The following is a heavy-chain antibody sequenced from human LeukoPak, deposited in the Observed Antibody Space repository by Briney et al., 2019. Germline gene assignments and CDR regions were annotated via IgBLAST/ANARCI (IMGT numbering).Heavy chain of an antibody. J-gene: IGHJ5*02. Sequence: VASVKVSCKASGYTFTGYYMHWVRQAPGQGLEWMGWINPNSGGTNYAQKFQGRVTMTRDTSISTAYMELSRLRSDDTAVYYCARDVDTAMVTENWFDPWGQGTLVTVSS. V-gene: IGHV1-2*02. CDR1: GYTFTGYY. CDR3: ARDVDTAMVTENWFDP. CDR2: INPNSGGT. D-gene: IGHD5-18*01.